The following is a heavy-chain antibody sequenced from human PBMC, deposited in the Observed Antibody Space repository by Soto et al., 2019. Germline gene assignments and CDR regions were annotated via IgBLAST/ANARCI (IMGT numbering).Heavy chain of an antibody. V-gene: IGHV3-23*01. Sequence: EVQLLESGGGLVQPGGSLRLSCAASGFTFSSYALSWVRQAPGKGLEWVSAISGSGGSTYYADSVKGRFTISRDNSKNALARQMSSRRAEDTAAYQCAKRTVGWNVERWGRGTRVTVSS. CDR2: ISGSGGST. J-gene: IGHJ2*01. D-gene: IGHD1-1*01. CDR1: GFTFSSYA. CDR3: AKRTVGWNVER.